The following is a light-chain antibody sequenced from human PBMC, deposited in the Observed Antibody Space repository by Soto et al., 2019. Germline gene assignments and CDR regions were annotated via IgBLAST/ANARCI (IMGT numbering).Light chain of an antibody. Sequence: EIVLTQSPGTLSLSPGERATLSCRASQSVSSSYLAWYQQRPGQAPRLLIYSASSRATGIPDRFSGSGSGTDFTLTISRLEPEDFAVYYCQQHGSSLWTFGQGTKVNIK. CDR2: SAS. CDR3: QQHGSSLWT. V-gene: IGKV3-20*01. CDR1: QSVSSSY. J-gene: IGKJ1*01.